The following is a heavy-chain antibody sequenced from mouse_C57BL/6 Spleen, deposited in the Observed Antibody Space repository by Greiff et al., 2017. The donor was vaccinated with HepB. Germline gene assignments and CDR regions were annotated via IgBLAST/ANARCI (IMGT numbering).Heavy chain of an antibody. D-gene: IGHD1-1*01. CDR3: AGEDDDDGSRGWYFDD. Sequence: VQLMQSGPELVKPGASVKMSCKASGYTFTDYNMHWVKQSHGKSLEWIGYINPNNGGTSYNQKFKGKATLTVNKSSSTAYMELRSLTSEDSAVCYCAGEDDDDGSRGWYFDDWGTGTTVTVSS. CDR1: GYTFTDYN. V-gene: IGHV1-22*01. CDR2: INPNNGGT. J-gene: IGHJ1*03.